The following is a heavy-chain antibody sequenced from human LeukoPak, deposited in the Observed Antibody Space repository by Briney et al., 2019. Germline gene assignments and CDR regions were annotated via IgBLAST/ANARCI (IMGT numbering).Heavy chain of an antibody. CDR3: AKGISGSCYTGLGF. CDR1: GFTFSSFA. CDR2: IYGSNNNT. D-gene: IGHD2-2*02. J-gene: IGHJ4*02. V-gene: IGHV3-23*05. Sequence: GGSLRLSCAASGFTFSSFAMGWVRLAPGKGLQWISCIYGSNNNTYYTDSVTGRFTISRDNSKTTLFLQMNSLRAEDTAVYYCAKGISGSCYTGLGFWGQGTLVTVSS.